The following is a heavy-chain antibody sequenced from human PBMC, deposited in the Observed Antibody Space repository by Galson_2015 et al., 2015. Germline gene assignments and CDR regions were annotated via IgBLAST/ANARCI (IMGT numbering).Heavy chain of an antibody. J-gene: IGHJ6*02. Sequence: SVKVSCKASGGTFSSYTISWVRQAPGQGLEWMGRIIPILGIANYPQKFQGRVTITADKSTSTAYMELSSPRSEDTAVYYCARDLAGTTAPGSYYYGMDVWGQGTTVTVSS. D-gene: IGHD1-7*01. CDR3: ARDLAGTTAPGSYYYGMDV. V-gene: IGHV1-69*04. CDR1: GGTFSSYT. CDR2: IIPILGIA.